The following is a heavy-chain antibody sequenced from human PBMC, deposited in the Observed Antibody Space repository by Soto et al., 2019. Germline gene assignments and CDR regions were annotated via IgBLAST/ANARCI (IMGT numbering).Heavy chain of an antibody. D-gene: IGHD3-22*01. CDR1: GGTFSSYA. CDR2: LIPIFGTA. V-gene: IGHV1-69*01. J-gene: IGHJ4*02. Sequence: QVQLVQSGAEVKKPGSSVKVSCKASGGTFSSYAISWVRQAPGQGLEWMGGLIPIFGTANYAQKFQGRVTIPADETTSTAYMELSSLRSEDTAVYYCAREAGYYYDSSGYYQEYYFDYWGQGTLVTVSS. CDR3: AREAGYYYDSSGYYQEYYFDY.